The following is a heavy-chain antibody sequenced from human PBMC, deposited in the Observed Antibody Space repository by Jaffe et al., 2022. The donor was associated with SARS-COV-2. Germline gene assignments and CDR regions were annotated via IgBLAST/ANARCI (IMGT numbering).Heavy chain of an antibody. CDR3: AKDRSHRSHGVHYGMDV. CDR1: GFTFSSYG. J-gene: IGHJ6*02. D-gene: IGHD2-8*01. Sequence: QVQLVESGGGVVQPGRSLRLSCAASGFTFSSYGMHWVRQAPGKGLEWVAVISYDGSNKYYADSVKGRFTISRDNSKNTLYLQMNSLRAEDTAVYYCAKDRSHRSHGVHYGMDVWGQGTTVTVSS. CDR2: ISYDGSNK. V-gene: IGHV3-30*18.